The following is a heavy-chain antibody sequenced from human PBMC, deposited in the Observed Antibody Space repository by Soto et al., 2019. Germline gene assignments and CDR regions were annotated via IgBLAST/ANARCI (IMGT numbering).Heavy chain of an antibody. CDR2: IKQDGSEK. J-gene: IGHJ5*02. V-gene: IGHV3-7*01. CDR1: GFTFSSYW. D-gene: IGHD4-17*01. Sequence: GGSLRLSCAASGFTFSSYWMSWVRQAPGKGLEWVANIKQDGSEKYYVDSVKGRFTISRDNAKNSLYLQMNTLRAEDTAVYYCTRVNRDYGDNWFDPWGQGTVVTVSS. CDR3: TRVNRDYGDNWFDP.